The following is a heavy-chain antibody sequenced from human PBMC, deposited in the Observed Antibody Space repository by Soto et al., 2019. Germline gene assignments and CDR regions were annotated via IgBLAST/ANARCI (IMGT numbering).Heavy chain of an antibody. CDR2: IYYSGST. Sequence: QVQLQESGPGLVKPSETLSLTCTVSGGSINSYYYSWFRQPPGKGLEWIGYIYYSGSTNYNPSLRSRVTISVDTSKNQFSRKLSSVTAADTAVYYCARGDLDTDAFEIWGQGTVVTVSS. D-gene: IGHD3-16*01. V-gene: IGHV4-59*01. CDR1: GGSINSYY. J-gene: IGHJ3*02. CDR3: ARGDLDTDAFEI.